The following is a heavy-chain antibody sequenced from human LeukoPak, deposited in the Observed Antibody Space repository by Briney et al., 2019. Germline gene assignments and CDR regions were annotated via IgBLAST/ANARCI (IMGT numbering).Heavy chain of an antibody. Sequence: SVKVSCKASRFTFTSSAVQWVRQARRQRIEWLGWVVVGSGNTNYAQKFQERVTITMDMSISTAYMELSSLRSEDTAVYYCAAEYSCSGGSYYGYYYGLDVWGQGTTVTVSS. CDR3: AAEYSCSGGSYYGYYYGLDV. CDR1: RFTFTSSA. D-gene: IGHD2-15*01. J-gene: IGHJ6*02. CDR2: VVVGSGNT. V-gene: IGHV1-58*01.